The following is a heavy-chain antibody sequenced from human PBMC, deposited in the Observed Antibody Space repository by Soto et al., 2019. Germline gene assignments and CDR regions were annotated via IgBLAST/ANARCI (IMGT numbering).Heavy chain of an antibody. Sequence: GGSLRLSCAASGFTFSSYGMHWVRQAPGKGLEWVAVISYDGSNKYYADSVKGRFTISRDNSKNTLYLQMNSLRAEDTAVYYCALLGQWEPRPFDYWGQGTLVTVSS. V-gene: IGHV3-30*03. D-gene: IGHD1-26*01. CDR1: GFTFSSYG. CDR3: ALLGQWEPRPFDY. CDR2: ISYDGSNK. J-gene: IGHJ4*02.